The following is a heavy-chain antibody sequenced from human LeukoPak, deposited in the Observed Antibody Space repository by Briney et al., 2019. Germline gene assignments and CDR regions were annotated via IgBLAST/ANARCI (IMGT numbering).Heavy chain of an antibody. CDR2: IYTSGST. CDR1: GGSISSYY. J-gene: IGHJ4*02. V-gene: IGHV4-4*07. CDR3: ARDHPDENYDSSGYYGY. Sequence: PSETLSLTCTVSGGSISSYYWSWIRQPAGKGLEWIGRIYTSGSTNYNPSLKSRVTMSVDTSKNQFSLKLSSVTAADTAVYYCARDHPDENYDSSGYYGYWGQGTLVTVSS. D-gene: IGHD3-22*01.